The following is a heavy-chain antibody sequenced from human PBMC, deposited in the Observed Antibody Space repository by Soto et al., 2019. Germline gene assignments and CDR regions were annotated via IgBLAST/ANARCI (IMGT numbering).Heavy chain of an antibody. V-gene: IGHV1-69*06. CDR3: ASAAVTVTTTGYYYYGMDV. J-gene: IGHJ6*02. Sequence: SVKVSCKASGGTFSIYAISWVRQAPGQGLEWMGGIIPIFGTANYAQKFQGRVTITADKSTSTAYMELSSLRSEDTAVYYCASAAVTVTTTGYYYYGMDVWGQGTTVTASS. D-gene: IGHD4-4*01. CDR1: GGTFSIYA. CDR2: IIPIFGTA.